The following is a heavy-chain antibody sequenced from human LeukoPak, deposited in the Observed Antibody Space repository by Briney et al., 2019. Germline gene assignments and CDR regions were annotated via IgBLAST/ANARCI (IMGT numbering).Heavy chain of an antibody. J-gene: IGHJ4*02. D-gene: IGHD3-22*01. CDR3: STEPPRAHYDRGDHRDY. CDR2: IKTKSDGEAV. CDR1: GFIFSDAW. Sequence: GGSLRLSCTASGFIFSDAWMTWVRQAPGKRPEWLGRIKTKSDGEAVHYAAPMKGRLTISRDDSKSMLFLEMNSLTIEDTAVYYCSTEPPRAHYDRGDHRDYWGQGTLVTVSS. V-gene: IGHV3-15*01.